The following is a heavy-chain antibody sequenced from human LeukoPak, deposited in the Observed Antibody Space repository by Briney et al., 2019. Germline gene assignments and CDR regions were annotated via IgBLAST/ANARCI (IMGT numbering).Heavy chain of an antibody. CDR1: GNSLSELS. CDR2: FDPEEAKM. D-gene: IGHD3-3*01. CDR3: TTRSGDFWSGFVN. Sequence: ASVTVSCKVSGNSLSELSIQWVRPAPGKGVECMGGFDPEEAKMVYAHDFQGRVTMTEDTSTQTAYMELSGLTSDDTAVYYCTTRSGDFWSGFVNWGQGSLVTVPS. V-gene: IGHV1-24*01. J-gene: IGHJ4*02.